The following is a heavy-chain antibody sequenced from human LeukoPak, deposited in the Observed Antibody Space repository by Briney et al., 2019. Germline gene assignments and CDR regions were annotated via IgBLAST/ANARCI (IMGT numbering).Heavy chain of an antibody. CDR1: GFTFSTYG. CDR3: ARPPRGGAAAGTPYYYYYMDV. D-gene: IGHD6-13*01. Sequence: PGGSLRLSCVASGFTFSTYGMSWVRQAPGKGLEWVAVISYDGSNKYYADSVKGRFTISRDNSKNTLYLQMNSLRAEDTAVYYCARPPRGGAAAGTPYYYYYMDVWGKGTTVTVSS. CDR2: ISYDGSNK. V-gene: IGHV3-30*03. J-gene: IGHJ6*03.